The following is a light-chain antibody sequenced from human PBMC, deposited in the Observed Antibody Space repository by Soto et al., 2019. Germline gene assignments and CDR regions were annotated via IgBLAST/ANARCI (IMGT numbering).Light chain of an antibody. CDR1: SSNIGAGYD. Sequence: QSVLTQPPSVSGAPGQRVTISCTGSSSNIGAGYDVHWYQQLPGRAPKLLIYGNTNRPSGVPDRFSGPKSGTSASLAITGLQAEYEADYYCLSFDSSLSVVFGGGTKLTVL. J-gene: IGLJ2*01. V-gene: IGLV1-40*01. CDR3: LSFDSSLSVV. CDR2: GNT.